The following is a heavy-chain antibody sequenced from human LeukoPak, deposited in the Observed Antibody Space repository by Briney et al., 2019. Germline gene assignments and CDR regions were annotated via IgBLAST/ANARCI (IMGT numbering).Heavy chain of an antibody. CDR2: IYSGGST. V-gene: IGHV3-66*01. CDR3: ARDQDPIYYYYYMDV. Sequence: GGSLRLSCAASGFTFSSYWMSWVRQAPGKGLEWVSVIYSGGSTYYADSVKGRFTISRDNSKNTLYLQMNSLRAEDTAVYYCARDQDPIYYYYYMDVWGKGTTVTVSS. CDR1: GFTFSSYW. J-gene: IGHJ6*03.